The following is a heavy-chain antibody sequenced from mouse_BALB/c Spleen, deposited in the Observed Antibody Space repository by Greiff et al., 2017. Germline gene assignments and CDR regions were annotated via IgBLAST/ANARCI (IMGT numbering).Heavy chain of an antibody. D-gene: IGHD1-1*01. Sequence: EVQVVESGGGLVQPGGSRKLSCAASGFTFSSFGMHWVRQAPEKGLEWVAYISSGSSTIYYADTVKGRFTISRDNPKNTLFLQMTSLRSEDTAMYYCAREGYYGSRRYFDVWGAGTTVTVSS. CDR3: AREGYYGSRRYFDV. V-gene: IGHV5-17*02. J-gene: IGHJ1*01. CDR1: GFTFSSFG. CDR2: ISSGSSTI.